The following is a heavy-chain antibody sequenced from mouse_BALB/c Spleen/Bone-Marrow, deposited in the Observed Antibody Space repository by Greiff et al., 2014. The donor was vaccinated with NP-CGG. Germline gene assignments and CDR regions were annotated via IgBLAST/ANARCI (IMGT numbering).Heavy chain of an antibody. CDR2: IDPANGNT. D-gene: IGHD1-1*01. CDR3: AIYYYGGSGFAY. J-gene: IGHJ3*01. CDR1: GFNIKDTY. V-gene: IGHV14-3*02. Sequence: VQLQQSGAELVKPGASVKLSCTASGFNIKDTYMHWVKQRPEQGLEWIGRIDPANGNTKYDPKFQGKATITADTSSNTAYLQLGSLTSEDTAVYYCAIYYYGGSGFAYWGQGTLVTVSA.